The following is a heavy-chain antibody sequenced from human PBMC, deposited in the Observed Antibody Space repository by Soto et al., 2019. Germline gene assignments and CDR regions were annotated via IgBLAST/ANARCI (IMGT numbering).Heavy chain of an antibody. V-gene: IGHV4-4*02. J-gene: IGHJ4*02. CDR1: GGSISSSSW. D-gene: IGHD1-7*01. Sequence: QVQLQESGPGLVKPSGTLSLTCAVSGGSISSSSWWTWVRQSPGKGLEWNGEIFESGATNYNPSLKSRLTMSVDKSKNQFSLNLSSLTAADTAVYFCTTSHAGELNNWGQGTLVTVSS. CDR2: IFESGAT. CDR3: TTSHAGELNN.